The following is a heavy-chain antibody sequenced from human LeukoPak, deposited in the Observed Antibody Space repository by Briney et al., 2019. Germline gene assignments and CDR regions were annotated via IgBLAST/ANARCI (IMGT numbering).Heavy chain of an antibody. CDR2: IWYDGSNK. D-gene: IGHD3-22*01. CDR1: GFTFSSYG. V-gene: IGHV3-33*06. J-gene: IGHJ2*01. CDR3: AKDRSSGYPEWYFDL. Sequence: GRSLRLSCAASGFTFSSYGMHWVRQAPGKGLEWVAVIWYDGSNKYYADSVKGRFTISRDNSKNTLYLQMNILRAEDSAVFYCAKDRSSGYPEWYFDLWGRGTLVTVSS.